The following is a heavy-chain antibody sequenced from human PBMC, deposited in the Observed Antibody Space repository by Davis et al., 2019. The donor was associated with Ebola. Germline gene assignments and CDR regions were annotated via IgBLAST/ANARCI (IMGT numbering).Heavy chain of an antibody. D-gene: IGHD2-15*01. J-gene: IGHJ3*02. CDR3: ARSKIVVVVAASSDRVENDAFDI. CDR1: GYTFTSYY. CDR2: INPSGGST. V-gene: IGHV1-46*01. Sequence: ASVKVSCKASGYTFTSYYMHWVRQAPGQGLEWMGLINPSGGSTSYAQKFQGSVTMTRDTSTSTVYMALSSLRSEDTAVYYCARSKIVVVVAASSDRVENDAFDIWGQGTMVTVSS.